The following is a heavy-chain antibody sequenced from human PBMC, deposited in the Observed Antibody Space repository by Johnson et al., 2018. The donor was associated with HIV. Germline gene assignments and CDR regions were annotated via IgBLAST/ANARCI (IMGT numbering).Heavy chain of an antibody. J-gene: IGHJ3*02. CDR1: GFTFSSYG. D-gene: IGHD2-21*01. Sequence: QVQLVESGGGVVQPGRSLRLSCAASGFTFSSYGMHWVRQAPGKGLEWVAVIWYDGSNKYYADSVKGRFTISRDNSKNTLYLQMNSLRAEDTAVYYCASSQGSGEGAFDIWGQGTVVTVSS. CDR2: IWYDGSNK. V-gene: IGHV3-33*01. CDR3: ASSQGSGEGAFDI.